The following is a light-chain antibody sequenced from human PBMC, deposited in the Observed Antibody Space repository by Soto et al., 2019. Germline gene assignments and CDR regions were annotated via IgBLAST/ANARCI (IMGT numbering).Light chain of an antibody. J-gene: IGKJ2*01. Sequence: DIQMTQSPSSLSASVGDRVTITCRTSQTIIKYLNWYQQKPGKPPKFLIYGASTLQTGVPSRFSGGGSGTDFTLTISSLQPEDFATYYCQQTYTTPYTFGQGTKLDIK. CDR1: QTIIKY. V-gene: IGKV1-39*01. CDR3: QQTYTTPYT. CDR2: GAS.